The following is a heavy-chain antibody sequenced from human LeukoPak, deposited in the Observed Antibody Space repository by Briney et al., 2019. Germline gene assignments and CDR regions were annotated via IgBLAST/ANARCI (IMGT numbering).Heavy chain of an antibody. J-gene: IGHJ4*02. D-gene: IGHD6-13*01. CDR2: IYTSGST. CDR3: ARAQLTYYFDY. V-gene: IGHV4-4*07. Sequence: PSETLSLTCTVSGGSISSYYWSWVRQPAGKGLEWIGRIYTSGSTNYNPSLKSRVTMSVDTSKNQFSLKPSSVTAADTSVSYCARAQLTYYFDYWGQGTLVTVSS. CDR1: GGSISSYY.